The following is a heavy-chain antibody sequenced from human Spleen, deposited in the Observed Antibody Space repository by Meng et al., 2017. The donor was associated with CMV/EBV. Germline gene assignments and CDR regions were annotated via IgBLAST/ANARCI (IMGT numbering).Heavy chain of an antibody. Sequence: RVGCACTGYRFNRYWKHWVRGAEGKGRVRGAHSNTKESNKSNEGSVKSRYTISRDNDKNMMYLQMNSVRAEDTAVYYCARGNTRDYWGQGTLVTVSS. CDR1: GYRFNRYW. D-gene: IGHD2-2*01. CDR2: SNTKESNK. CDR3: ARGNTRDY. V-gene: IGHV3-74*01. J-gene: IGHJ4*02.